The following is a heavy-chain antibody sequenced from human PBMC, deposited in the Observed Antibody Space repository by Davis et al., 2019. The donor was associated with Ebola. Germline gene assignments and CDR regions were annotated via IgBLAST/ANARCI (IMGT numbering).Heavy chain of an antibody. Sequence: GSLRLSCAASGFTFRSAWITWVRQPPGKGLEWIGEIYHSGSTNYNPSLKSRVTISVDKSKNQFSLKLSSVTAADTAVYYCARDLSWELPQQWFDPWGQGTLVTVSS. CDR3: ARDLSWELPQQWFDP. CDR1: GFTFRSAW. CDR2: IYHSGST. V-gene: IGHV4-4*02. D-gene: IGHD1-26*01. J-gene: IGHJ5*02.